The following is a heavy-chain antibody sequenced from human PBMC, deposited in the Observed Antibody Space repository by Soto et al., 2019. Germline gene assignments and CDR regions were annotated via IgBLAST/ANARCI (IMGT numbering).Heavy chain of an antibody. D-gene: IGHD6-25*01. J-gene: IGHJ4*02. CDR1: GFTVSNNY. V-gene: IGHV3-53*01. Sequence: EVQLVESGGGLIQPGGSLRLSCAVSGFTVSNNYMSWVRQAPGKGLEGVSVIYSGGYTAYGDSVKGRFTISRDNSKNTLNLQRNTLRAHGTALYYWAAQRGGGGYWGQGTLVTVSS. CDR2: IYSGGYT. CDR3: AAQRGGGGY.